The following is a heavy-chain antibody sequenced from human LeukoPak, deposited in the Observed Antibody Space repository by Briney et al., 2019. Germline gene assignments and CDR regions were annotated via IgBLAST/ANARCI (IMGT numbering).Heavy chain of an antibody. J-gene: IGHJ6*02. CDR1: GFTFSSYD. V-gene: IGHV3-13*01. Sequence: GGSLRLSCAASGFTFSSYDMHWVRQATGKGLEWVSAIGTAGDTYYPGSVKGRFTISRENAKNSLYLQMNSLRAGDTAVYYCARDAMVRGYYYYGMDVWGQGTTVTVSS. CDR3: ARDAMVRGYYYYGMDV. D-gene: IGHD3-10*01. CDR2: IGTAGDT.